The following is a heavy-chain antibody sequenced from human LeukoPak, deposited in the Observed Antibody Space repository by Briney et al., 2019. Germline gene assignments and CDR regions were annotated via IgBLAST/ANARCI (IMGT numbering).Heavy chain of an antibody. CDR2: ISYDGSNK. Sequence: GGSLRLSCAASGFTFSSYAMHWVRQAPGEGLEWVAVISYDGSNKYYADSVKGRFTISRDNSKNTLYLQMNSLRAEDTAVYYCARGEYYDYVWGSYRYRYFDYWGQGTLVTVSS. CDR1: GFTFSSYA. CDR3: ARGEYYDYVWGSYRYRYFDY. V-gene: IGHV3-30*04. J-gene: IGHJ4*02. D-gene: IGHD3-16*02.